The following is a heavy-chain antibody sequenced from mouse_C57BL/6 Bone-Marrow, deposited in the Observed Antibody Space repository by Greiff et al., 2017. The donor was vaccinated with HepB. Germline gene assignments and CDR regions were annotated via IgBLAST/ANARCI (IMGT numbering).Heavy chain of an antibody. CDR2: IYPSDSET. Sequence: QVQLQQPGAELVRPGSSVKLSCKASGYTFTSYWMDWVKQRPGQGLEWIGNIYPSDSETHYNQKFKDKATLTGDKSSSTAYMQLSSLTSEDSAVYYCAREGGYGSSYGYFDVWGTGTTVTVSS. V-gene: IGHV1-61*01. J-gene: IGHJ1*03. CDR3: AREGGYGSSYGYFDV. D-gene: IGHD1-1*01. CDR1: GYTFTSYW.